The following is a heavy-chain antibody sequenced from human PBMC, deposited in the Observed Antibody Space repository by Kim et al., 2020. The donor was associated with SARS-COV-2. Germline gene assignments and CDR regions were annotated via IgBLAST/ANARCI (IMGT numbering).Heavy chain of an antibody. CDR1: GLTFGSYA. CDR2: VSTDGQYT. D-gene: IGHD1-1*01. V-gene: IGHV3-23*05. Sequence: GGSLRLSCAVSGLTFGSYAMTWVRQAPGKGLEWVSTVSTDGQYTFYADSVKGRFTVSRDNSKSTLYLQMSSLRAEDAAMYYCAKEKRSGTWYFDLWGRGTLVTVAS. J-gene: IGHJ2*01. CDR3: AKEKRSGTWYFDL.